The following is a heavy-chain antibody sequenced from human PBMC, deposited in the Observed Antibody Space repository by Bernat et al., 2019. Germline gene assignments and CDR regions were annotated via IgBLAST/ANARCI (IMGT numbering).Heavy chain of an antibody. J-gene: IGHJ6*02. V-gene: IGHV4-59*08. CDR1: GGSISSHY. CDR2: IYYSGST. CDR3: ARLMTTVTDYYGMDV. D-gene: IGHD4-17*01. Sequence: QVQLQESGPGLVKPSETLSLTCTVSGGSISSHYWSWIRQPPGKGLEWIGYIYYSGSTNYNPSLKSRVTISLDTSKNQFSLKLSSVTAADTAVYYCARLMTTVTDYYGMDVWGQGTTVTVSS.